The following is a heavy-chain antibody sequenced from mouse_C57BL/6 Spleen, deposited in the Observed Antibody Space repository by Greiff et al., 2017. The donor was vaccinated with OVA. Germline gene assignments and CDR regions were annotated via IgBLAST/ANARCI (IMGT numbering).Heavy chain of an antibody. Sequence: QVQLQQPGAELVKPGASVKLSCKASGYTFTSYWMQWVKQRPGQGLEWIGEIDPSDSYTNYNHKFKGKATLTVDTSSSTAYMQLSSLTSEDSAVYYCARSDYYGSRGDYWGQGTTLTVSS. D-gene: IGHD1-1*01. CDR2: IDPSDSYT. V-gene: IGHV1-50*01. CDR3: ARSDYYGSRGDY. J-gene: IGHJ2*01. CDR1: GYTFTSYW.